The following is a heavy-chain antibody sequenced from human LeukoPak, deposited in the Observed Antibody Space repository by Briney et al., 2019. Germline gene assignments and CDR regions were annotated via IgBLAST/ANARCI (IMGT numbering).Heavy chain of an antibody. Sequence: GGSLRLSCAASGFTFSSYGMHWVRQAPGKGLEWVAFIRYDGSNKYYADSVKGRFTISRDNSKNTLYLQMNSLRAEDTAVYYRARSMVRGVITLRYYYMDVWGKGTTVTVSS. D-gene: IGHD3-10*01. CDR2: IRYDGSNK. CDR1: GFTFSSYG. V-gene: IGHV3-30*02. CDR3: ARSMVRGVITLRYYYMDV. J-gene: IGHJ6*03.